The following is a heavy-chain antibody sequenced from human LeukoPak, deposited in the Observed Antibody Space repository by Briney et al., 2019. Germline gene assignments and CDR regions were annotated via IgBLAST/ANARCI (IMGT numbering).Heavy chain of an antibody. CDR3: ARAAQYSSSFGPLSL. CDR2: IIPILGIA. CDR1: GYTFTIYG. Sequence: GASVKVSCKASGYTFTIYGISWVRQAPGQGLEWMGRIIPILGIANYAQKFQGRVTITADKSTSTAYMELSSLRSEDTAVYYCARAAQYSSSFGPLSLWGQGTLVTVSS. V-gene: IGHV1-69*04. D-gene: IGHD6-13*01. J-gene: IGHJ1*01.